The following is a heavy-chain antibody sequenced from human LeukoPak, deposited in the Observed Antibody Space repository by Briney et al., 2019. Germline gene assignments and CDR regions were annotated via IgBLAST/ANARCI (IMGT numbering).Heavy chain of an antibody. D-gene: IGHD5-18*01. Sequence: PGGSLRLSCAASGFTFSGSAIHWVRQASGKGLEWVGQIRSEAKSYATAYAASVKGRFTISRDDSKNTAYLQMNSLQTEDTAVYYCTREKEAYNFGLDCYYYYMDVWGKGTTVTVSS. CDR3: TREKEAYNFGLDCYYYYMDV. V-gene: IGHV3-73*01. CDR2: IRSEAKSYAT. CDR1: GFTFSGSA. J-gene: IGHJ6*03.